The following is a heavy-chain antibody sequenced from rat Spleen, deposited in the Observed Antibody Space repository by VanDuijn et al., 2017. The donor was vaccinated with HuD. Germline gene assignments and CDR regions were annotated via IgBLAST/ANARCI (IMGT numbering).Heavy chain of an antibody. V-gene: IGHV5-25*01. CDR1: GFTFSDYY. CDR3: TRDPDGSHYFD. D-gene: IGHD1-12*02. Sequence: EVQLVESDGGLVQPGRSLKLSCAASGFTFSDYYMAWVRQAPTKGLEWVASINIGGGNTYYRGSVKGRFTISRDDAKSTLYLQMESLGSEDTATYFCTRDPDGSHYFDWGQGVMVTVSS. CDR2: INIGGGNT. J-gene: IGHJ2*01.